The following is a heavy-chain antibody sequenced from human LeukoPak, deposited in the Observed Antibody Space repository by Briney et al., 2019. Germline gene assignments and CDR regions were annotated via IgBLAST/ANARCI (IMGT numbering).Heavy chain of an antibody. V-gene: IGHV3-7*01. J-gene: IGHJ3*02. D-gene: IGHD3-22*01. CDR1: GFTFSSYW. CDR3: ARDLDDSSGYHDAFDI. CDR2: IKQDGSEK. Sequence: PGGSLRLSCAASGFTFSSYWMSWVRQAPGKGLEWVANIKQDGSEKYYVDSVKGRFTISRDNAKNSLYLQMNSLRAEDTAVYYCARDLDDSSGYHDAFDIWGQGTMVTVSS.